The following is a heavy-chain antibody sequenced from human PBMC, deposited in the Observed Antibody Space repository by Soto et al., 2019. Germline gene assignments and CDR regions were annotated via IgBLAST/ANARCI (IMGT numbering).Heavy chain of an antibody. J-gene: IGHJ4*01. Sequence: SETLSLTCTVSGYSISIGSYCALIRQPPGKGPEWIASIYHGGTTFYNPSLKSRITISVDTSNNQFSLKLTSVTAADTAVYYCARVHVMVVAGSTFDYGGHGTLVTVPQ. D-gene: IGHD6-19*01. CDR1: GYSISIGSY. CDR2: IYHGGTT. V-gene: IGHV4-38-2*02. CDR3: ARVHVMVVAGSTFDY.